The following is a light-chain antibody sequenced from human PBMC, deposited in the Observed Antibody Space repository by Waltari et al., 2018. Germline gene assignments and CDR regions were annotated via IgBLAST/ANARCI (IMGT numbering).Light chain of an antibody. CDR1: QSVSSY. J-gene: IGKJ2*01. CDR2: DAS. V-gene: IGKV3-11*01. CDR3: QQRSNWQT. Sequence: EIVLTQTPATLSWSPGERATLSCRASQSVSSYLAWYQQKPGQAPRLLIYDASNRATGIPARFSGSGSVTDFTLTISSLEPEDFAVYYCQQRSNWQTFGQGTKLEIK.